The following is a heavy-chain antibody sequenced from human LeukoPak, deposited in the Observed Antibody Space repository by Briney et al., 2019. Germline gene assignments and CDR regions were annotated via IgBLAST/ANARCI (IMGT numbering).Heavy chain of an antibody. CDR3: ARGPNHYYYMDF. CDR2: INPDGGVT. V-gene: IGHV1-2*02. Sequence: GSSVKVSCKASGYSFTGYYIHWVRQAPGQGLEWMGWINPDGGVTKSAQKFQGRVTMTTDKSINTVFMEFSGLTSDDTALYYCARGPNHYYYMDFWGQGTTVSVSS. J-gene: IGHJ6*03. CDR1: GYSFTGYY. D-gene: IGHD2-8*01.